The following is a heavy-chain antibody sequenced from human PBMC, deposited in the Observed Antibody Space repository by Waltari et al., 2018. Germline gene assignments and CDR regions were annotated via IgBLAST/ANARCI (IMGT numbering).Heavy chain of an antibody. CDR1: GYTFTSYG. V-gene: IGHV1-18*01. J-gene: IGHJ6*03. CDR3: ARASYGSGSYVTYDYYYMDV. D-gene: IGHD3-10*01. CDR2: ISAYNGNT. Sequence: QVQLVQSGAEVKKPGASVKVSCKASGYTFTSYGISWVRQAPGQGLEWMGWISAYNGNTNYAQKLQGRVTMTTDTSTSTAYMELRSMRSDDTAVYYCARASYGSGSYVTYDYYYMDVWGKGTTVTVSS.